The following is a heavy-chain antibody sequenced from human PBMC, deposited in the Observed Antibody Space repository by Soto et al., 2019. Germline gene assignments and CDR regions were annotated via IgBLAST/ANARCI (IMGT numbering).Heavy chain of an antibody. V-gene: IGHV4-59*01. Sequence: SETLSLTCTVSGGSISSYYWSWIRQPPGKGLEWIGYIYYSGSTNYNPSLKSRVTISVDTSKNQFSLKLSSVTAADTAVYYCARGPHMVRGLSPLYGMDFWGQGTTVIVSS. CDR1: GGSISSYY. CDR2: IYYSGST. J-gene: IGHJ6*02. D-gene: IGHD3-10*01. CDR3: ARGPHMVRGLSPLYGMDF.